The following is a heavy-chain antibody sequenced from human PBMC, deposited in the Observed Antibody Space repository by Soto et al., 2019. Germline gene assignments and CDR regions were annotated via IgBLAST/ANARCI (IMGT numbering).Heavy chain of an antibody. CDR2: MNPNSGNT. D-gene: IGHD2-8*01. CDR3: ARVKCTNGVCHPPYYYYGMDV. CDR1: GYTFTSYD. V-gene: IGHV1-8*01. J-gene: IGHJ6*02. Sequence: ASVKVSCKASGYTFTSYDINWVRQATGQGLEWMGWMNPNSGNTGYAQKFQGRVTMTRNTSISTAYMELSSLRSEDTAVYYCARVKCTNGVCHPPYYYYGMDVWGQGTTVTVSS.